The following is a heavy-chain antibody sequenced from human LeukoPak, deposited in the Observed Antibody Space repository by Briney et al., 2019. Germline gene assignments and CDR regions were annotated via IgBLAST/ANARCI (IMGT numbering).Heavy chain of an antibody. CDR3: ARDSTGYGYEEWN. J-gene: IGHJ4*02. CDR2: IVGGDGGT. V-gene: IGHV3-23*01. Sequence: GGSLRLSCAASGFSVSDNGMSWVRQAPGKGLEWVSGIVGGDGGTYYADSVKGRFIISRDNSKNTLYLQMNSLRAEDTALYYCARDSTGYGYEEWNWGQGTLVTVSS. D-gene: IGHD5-18*01. CDR1: GFSVSDNG.